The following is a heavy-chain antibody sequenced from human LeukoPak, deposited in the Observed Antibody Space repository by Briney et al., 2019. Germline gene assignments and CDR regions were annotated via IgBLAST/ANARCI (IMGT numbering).Heavy chain of an antibody. J-gene: IGHJ4*02. Sequence: GGSLRLSCAGSGFIFNNYAMHWVRQPPGKGLEWVSGISWNSGSIDYADSVKGRFTISRGNAKNSLYLQMNSLRVEDTAFYYCAKDNRRHYTSGPNPDSLHWGQGALVTVSS. D-gene: IGHD6-19*01. V-gene: IGHV3-9*01. CDR2: ISWNSGSI. CDR3: AKDNRRHYTSGPNPDSLH. CDR1: GFIFNNYA.